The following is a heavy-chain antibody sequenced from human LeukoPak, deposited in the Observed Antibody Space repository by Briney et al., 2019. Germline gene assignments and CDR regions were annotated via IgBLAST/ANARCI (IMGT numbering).Heavy chain of an antibody. CDR2: IKQDGSEK. CDR1: GFTFSSYW. CDR3: ARELIAAAAFDY. Sequence: GGSLRLSCAVSGFTFSSYWMSWVRQAPGKGLEWVANIKQDGSEKYYVDSVKGRFTISRDNAKNSLYLQMNSLRAEDTAVYYCARELIAAAAFDYWGQGTLVTVSS. V-gene: IGHV3-7*01. D-gene: IGHD6-13*01. J-gene: IGHJ4*02.